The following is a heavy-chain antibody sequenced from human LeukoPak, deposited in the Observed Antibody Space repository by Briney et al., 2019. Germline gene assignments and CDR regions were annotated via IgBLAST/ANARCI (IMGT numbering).Heavy chain of an antibody. V-gene: IGHV4-34*01. J-gene: IGHJ5*02. D-gene: IGHD3-10*01. Sequence: PSETLSLTCAVYGGSFSGYYWSWIRQPPGKGLEWIGEINHSGSTNYNPSLKSRVTISVDTSKNQFSLKLSSVTAADTAVYYCARHSSMVRGVIRFDPWGQGTLVTVSS. CDR1: GGSFSGYY. CDR3: ARHSSMVRGVIRFDP. CDR2: INHSGST.